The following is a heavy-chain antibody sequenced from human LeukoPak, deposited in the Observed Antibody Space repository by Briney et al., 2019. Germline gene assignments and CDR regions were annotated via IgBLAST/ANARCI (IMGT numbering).Heavy chain of an antibody. CDR2: IYHSRST. CDR1: GGSISSGGYS. Sequence: PSETLSLTCAVSGGSISSGGYSWSWIRQPPGKGLEWIGYIYHSRSTYYNPSLKSRVTISVDRSKNQLSLKLSSVTAADTAVYYCARQVGDDILTGSLYMDVWGKGTTVTVSS. D-gene: IGHD3-9*01. CDR3: ARQVGDDILTGSLYMDV. V-gene: IGHV4-30-2*01. J-gene: IGHJ6*03.